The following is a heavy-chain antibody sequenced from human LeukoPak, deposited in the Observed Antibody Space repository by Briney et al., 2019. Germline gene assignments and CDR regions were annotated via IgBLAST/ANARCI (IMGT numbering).Heavy chain of an antibody. CDR3: AKELGYCSSTSCHY. V-gene: IGHV3-30*02. J-gene: IGHJ4*02. Sequence: GRSLRLSCAASGFTFSSYGMHWVRQAPGKGLEWVAFMRYDGSNKYYADSVKGRFTISRDNSKNTLYLQMNSLRAEDTAVYYCAKELGYCSSTSCHYRGQGTLVTVSS. CDR2: MRYDGSNK. CDR1: GFTFSSYG. D-gene: IGHD2-2*01.